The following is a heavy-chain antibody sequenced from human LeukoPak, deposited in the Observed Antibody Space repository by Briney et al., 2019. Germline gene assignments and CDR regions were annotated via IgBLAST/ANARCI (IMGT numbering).Heavy chain of an antibody. V-gene: IGHV3-23*01. D-gene: IGHD3-9*01. CDR1: GFTFSSYA. CDR2: ISGSGGNT. CDR3: ARDLGLRYFDWPPRGWFDP. Sequence: GGSLRLSCAASGFTFSSYAMSWARQAPGKGLEWVSDISGSGGNTYYADSVKGRFTISRDNSKNTLSLQMNSLRAEDTAVYYCARDLGLRYFDWPPRGWFDPWGQGTLVTVSS. J-gene: IGHJ5*02.